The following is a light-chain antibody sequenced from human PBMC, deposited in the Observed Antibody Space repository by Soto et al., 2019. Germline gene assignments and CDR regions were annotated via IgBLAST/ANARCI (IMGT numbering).Light chain of an antibody. V-gene: IGKV3-15*01. J-gene: IGKJ1*01. CDR3: QQYNDLLWT. CDR2: GAF. CDR1: QSVSSN. Sequence: EIVMTQSPATLPVSPGERATLSCRASQSVSSNLAWYQQKPGQAPRLLIYGAFTRDTGIPARVSGSGSGTEFTLTISSLQSEDFAVYYCQQYNDLLWTFGQGTKVDIK.